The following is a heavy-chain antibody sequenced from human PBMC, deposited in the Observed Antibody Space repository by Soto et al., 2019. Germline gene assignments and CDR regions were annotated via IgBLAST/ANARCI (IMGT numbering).Heavy chain of an antibody. CDR2: FDPQDGET. CDR1: GYSLSEFA. V-gene: IGHV1-24*01. D-gene: IGHD5-12*01. CDR3: ARDYYRFNSGYGFSMDV. Sequence: ASVKVSCKLSGYSLSEFAIHCVRQAPGKGLEWMGGFDPQDGETIYAQKFQGSVTMTEDTSTDTAYMELSSLRSEDTAVYYCARDYYRFNSGYGFSMDVWGQGTTVTVSS. J-gene: IGHJ6*02.